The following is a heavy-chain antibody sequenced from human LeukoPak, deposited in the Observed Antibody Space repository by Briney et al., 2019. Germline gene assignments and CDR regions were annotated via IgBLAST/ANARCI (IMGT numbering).Heavy chain of an antibody. CDR3: ARGQDLHYYFDY. V-gene: IGHV4-59*01. Sequence: SSETLSLTCTVSGGSISSYYWSWIRQPPRKGLEWIGYIYYSGSTNYNPSLKSRVTISVDTSKNQFSLKLSSVTAADTAVYYCARGQDLHYYFDYWGQGTLVTVSS. CDR2: IYYSGST. CDR1: GGSISSYY. J-gene: IGHJ4*02.